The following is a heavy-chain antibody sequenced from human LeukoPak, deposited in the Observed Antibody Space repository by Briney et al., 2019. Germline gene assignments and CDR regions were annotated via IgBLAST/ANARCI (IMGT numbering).Heavy chain of an antibody. J-gene: IGHJ4*02. Sequence: SETLSLTCTVSGGSISSYYWSWIRQPAGKGLEWIGRIYTSGSTNYNPSLKSRVTMSVDTSKNQFSLKLSSVTAADTAVYYCARERVVGSSGYYYFDYWGQGTLVTASS. CDR3: ARERVVGSSGYYYFDY. D-gene: IGHD3-22*01. CDR1: GGSISSYY. CDR2: IYTSGST. V-gene: IGHV4-4*07.